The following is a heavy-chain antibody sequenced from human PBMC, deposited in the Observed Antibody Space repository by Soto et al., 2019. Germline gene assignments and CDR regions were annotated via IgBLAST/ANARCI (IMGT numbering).Heavy chain of an antibody. D-gene: IGHD2-8*02. CDR3: ASVLRAPGPPPGVGY. Sequence: ASVKVSCKASGGTFGSYAISWVRQAPGQGLEWMGGIIPIFGTANYAQKFQGRVTITGDASASTAYMELSSLRSEDTAVYYCASVLRAPGPPPGVGYWGQGTLVTVSS. CDR2: IIPIFGTA. V-gene: IGHV1-69*13. J-gene: IGHJ4*02. CDR1: GGTFGSYA.